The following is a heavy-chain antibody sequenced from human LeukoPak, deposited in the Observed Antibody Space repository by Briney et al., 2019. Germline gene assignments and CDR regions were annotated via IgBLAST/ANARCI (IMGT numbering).Heavy chain of an antibody. D-gene: IGHD2-2*01. Sequence: GASVKVSCTSSGYTFTVYYMHWVRKAPGQGLEWMGWINPNSGGTNYAQKFQGRVTMTRDTSISTAYMELSRLRSDDTAVYYCARVNRVYHKIDYWGQGTLVTVSS. J-gene: IGHJ4*02. CDR3: ARVNRVYHKIDY. CDR2: INPNSGGT. CDR1: GYTFTVYY. V-gene: IGHV1-2*02.